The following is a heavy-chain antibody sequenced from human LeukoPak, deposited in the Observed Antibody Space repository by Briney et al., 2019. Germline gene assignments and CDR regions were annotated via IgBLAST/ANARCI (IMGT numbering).Heavy chain of an antibody. CDR3: ASNSVTTHYYYYYRDV. J-gene: IGHJ6*03. Sequence: SETLSLTCPVSGGSISSYSWSWIRQPPGKGLEWIGYIYYSGSTNYNPSLNTRVTISVDPSKNQFSLKLSSVTAADTAVYYCASNSVTTHYYYYYRDVWGKGTTVTISS. D-gene: IGHD4-17*01. V-gene: IGHV4-59*01. CDR1: GGSISSYS. CDR2: IYYSGST.